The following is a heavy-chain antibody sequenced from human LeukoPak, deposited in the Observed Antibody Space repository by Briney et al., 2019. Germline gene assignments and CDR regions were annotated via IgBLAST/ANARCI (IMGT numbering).Heavy chain of an antibody. CDR2: IYHSGST. D-gene: IGHD3-10*01. CDR1: GGSISSGGYS. J-gene: IGHJ4*02. CDR3: ARGPVEGYYGSGSYYHAPSANYFDY. V-gene: IGHV4-30-2*01. Sequence: PSETLSLTCAVSGGSISSGGYSWSWIRQPPGKGLEWIGYIYHSGSTYYNPSLKSRVTIAVDRSRNQFSLELSSVTAADTAVYYCARGPVEGYYGSGSYYHAPSANYFDYWGQGTLVTVSS.